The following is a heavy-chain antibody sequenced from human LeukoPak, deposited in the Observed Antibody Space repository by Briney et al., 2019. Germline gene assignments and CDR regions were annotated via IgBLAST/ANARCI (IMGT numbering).Heavy chain of an antibody. CDR2: IHGGGSP. CDR1: GAFINNYY. CDR3: ARDLASPPYNWFDP. J-gene: IGHJ5*02. V-gene: IGHV4-4*07. D-gene: IGHD3-3*02. Sequence: SETLSLTCTVSGAFINNYYWSWIRQPAGKGLEWIGRIHGGGSPTYNPSLKSRVTVSIDTSKNQFSLKLSSMTAEDTAVYYGARDLASPPYNWFDPWGQGTLVTVSS.